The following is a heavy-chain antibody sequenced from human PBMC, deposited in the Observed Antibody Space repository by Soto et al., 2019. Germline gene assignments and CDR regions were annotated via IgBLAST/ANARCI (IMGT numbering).Heavy chain of an antibody. CDR3: TRAKQMATILDY. D-gene: IGHD6-13*01. Sequence: GGSLRLSCATSGFTFRSYWMSWVRQAPGKGLEWVSHISGGGTSMYSDSVRDRFTISRDNAKNSLYLQMNSLTAEDTAVYYCTRAKQMATILDYWGQGALVTVSS. J-gene: IGHJ4*02. CDR2: ISGGGTSM. V-gene: IGHV3-48*04. CDR1: GFTFRSYW.